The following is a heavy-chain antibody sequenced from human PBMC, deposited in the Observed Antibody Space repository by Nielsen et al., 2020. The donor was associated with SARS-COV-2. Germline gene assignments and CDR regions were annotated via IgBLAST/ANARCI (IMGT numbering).Heavy chain of an antibody. Sequence: SLKISCAASGFTFDDYAMHWVRHAPGKGLEWVSGISWNSGSIGYADSVKGRFTISRDNAKNSLYLQMNSLRAEDTALYYCAKIGDYGMGSCFDYWGQGTLVTVSS. D-gene: IGHD4-17*01. J-gene: IGHJ4*02. CDR2: ISWNSGSI. CDR3: AKIGDYGMGSCFDY. CDR1: GFTFDDYA. V-gene: IGHV3-9*01.